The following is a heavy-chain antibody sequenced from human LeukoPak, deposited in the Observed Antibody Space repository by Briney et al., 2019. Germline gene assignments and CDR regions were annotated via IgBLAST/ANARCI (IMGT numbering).Heavy chain of an antibody. CDR1: GFTFSSYA. V-gene: IGHV3-23*01. CDR3: AKDPGSSTGC. J-gene: IGHJ4*02. CDR2: ISGSGGST. Sequence: GGSLRLSCAASGFTFSSYAMSWVRQAPGKGREGVSAISGSGGSTYYADSVKRRFTISRDNSKNTLYLQMNSLRAEDTAVYYCAKDPGSSTGCCGQGTLVTVSS. D-gene: IGHD2-2*01.